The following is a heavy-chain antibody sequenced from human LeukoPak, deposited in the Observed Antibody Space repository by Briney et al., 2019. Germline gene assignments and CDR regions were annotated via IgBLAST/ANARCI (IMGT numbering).Heavy chain of an antibody. CDR1: GGSISSGGYY. CDR2: IYYSGST. D-gene: IGHD3-9*01. J-gene: IGHJ3*02. V-gene: IGHV4-31*03. Sequence: SETLSLTCTVSGGSISSGGYYWSWIRQHPGKGLEWIGYIYYSGSTYYNPSLKSRVTISVDTSKNQFSLKLSSVTAADTAVYYCAGGLYYDILTGPAFDIWGQGTMVTVSS. CDR3: AGGLYYDILTGPAFDI.